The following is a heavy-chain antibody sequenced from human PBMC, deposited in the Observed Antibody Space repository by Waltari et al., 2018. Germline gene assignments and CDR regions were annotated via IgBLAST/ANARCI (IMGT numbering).Heavy chain of an antibody. CDR1: GYTFTSYY. CDR2: IKPSGCST. D-gene: IGHD4-4*01. Sequence: QVQLVQSGAEVKKPGASVKVYCKASGYTFTSYYMHWVRQAPGQGLEWMGIIKPSGCSTSDAQKFQGRVTMTRDTSTSTVYMELSSLRSEDTAVYYCARDLYSNYHSLGYWGQGTLVTVSS. V-gene: IGHV1-46*01. J-gene: IGHJ4*02. CDR3: ARDLYSNYHSLGY.